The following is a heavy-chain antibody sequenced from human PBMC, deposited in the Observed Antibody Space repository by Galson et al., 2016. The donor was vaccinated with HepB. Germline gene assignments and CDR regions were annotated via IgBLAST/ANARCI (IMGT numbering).Heavy chain of an antibody. D-gene: IGHD3-16*01. Sequence: SLRLSCAASGFTFSRYDIHWVRQVTGKGLQWVSAIGGAGDTYYSGSVKGRITISRENAKNSLYLQMNSLTAGDTAVYYCARESTGRGVDAFDIWGQGTMVIVSS. CDR2: IGGAGDT. CDR3: ARESTGRGVDAFDI. CDR1: GFTFSRYD. J-gene: IGHJ3*02. V-gene: IGHV3-13*04.